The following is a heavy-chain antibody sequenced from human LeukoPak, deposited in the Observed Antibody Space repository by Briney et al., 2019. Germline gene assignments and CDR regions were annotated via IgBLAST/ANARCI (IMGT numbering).Heavy chain of an antibody. CDR3: AKTIEEQLWSGDAFDI. D-gene: IGHD5-18*01. Sequence: GGSLRLSCAASGFTFNNYAMNWVRQAPGKGLEWVSIIDTGGDVTFYADSVKGRFTISRDNSKNTLYLQMNSLRAEDTAVYYCAKTIEEQLWSGDAFDIWGQGTMVTVSS. CDR2: IDTGGDVT. J-gene: IGHJ3*02. CDR1: GFTFNNYA. V-gene: IGHV3-23*01.